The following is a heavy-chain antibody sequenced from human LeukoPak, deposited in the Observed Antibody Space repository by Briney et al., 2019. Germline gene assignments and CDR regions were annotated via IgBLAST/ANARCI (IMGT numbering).Heavy chain of an antibody. CDR2: ISRSGENT. D-gene: IGHD3-22*01. CDR1: GLTLSNSA. V-gene: IGHV3-23*01. CDR3: AKRGVVIRVILVGFHKEAYYFDS. Sequence: GGSLRLSCAASGLTLSNSAMGWVRQAPGKGLEWVSVISRSGENTYYADSVKGRFTVSRDSSKNTLYLQMNSLRAEDTAVYFCAKRGVVIRVILVGFHKEAYYFDSWGQGALVTVSS. J-gene: IGHJ4*02.